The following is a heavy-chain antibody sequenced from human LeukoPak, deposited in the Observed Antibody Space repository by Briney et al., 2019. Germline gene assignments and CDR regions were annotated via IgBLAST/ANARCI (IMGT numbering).Heavy chain of an antibody. CDR2: IKQDGSEK. CDR3: ARWSRYDFWRGYPPGDY. CDR1: GFTFSNYW. J-gene: IGHJ4*02. V-gene: IGHV3-7*01. D-gene: IGHD3-3*01. Sequence: PGGSLRLSCAASGFTFSNYWMSWVRQAPGKGLECVANIKQDGSEKFYVDSVKGRFNISRDNAKNSLYLQMNSLRAEDTAVYFCARWSRYDFWRGYPPGDYWGQGTLVTISS.